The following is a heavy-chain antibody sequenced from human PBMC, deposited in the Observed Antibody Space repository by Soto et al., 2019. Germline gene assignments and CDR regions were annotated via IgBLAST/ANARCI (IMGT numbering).Heavy chain of an antibody. CDR3: ARQRLGSIWYNWFDP. Sequence: GESLKISCKGSGYSFTSYWIGWVRQMPGKGLEWMGIIYPGDSDTRYSPSFQGQVTISADKSISTAYLQWSSLKASDTAMYYCARQRLGSIWYNWFDPWGQGTLVTVSS. D-gene: IGHD6-13*01. V-gene: IGHV5-51*01. CDR2: IYPGDSDT. CDR1: GYSFTSYW. J-gene: IGHJ5*02.